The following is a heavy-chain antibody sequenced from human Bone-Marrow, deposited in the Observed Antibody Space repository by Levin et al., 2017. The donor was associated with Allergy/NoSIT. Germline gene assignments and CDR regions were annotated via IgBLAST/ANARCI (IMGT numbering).Heavy chain of an antibody. J-gene: IGHJ6*02. Sequence: SSETLSLTCAVSGFSISNNYMSWVRQAPGRGLEWVSIIYSSGRTYYADSVKGRFTISRDNSRNTLYLQMNSLRAEDTAVYYCTRDDVVPAGHFYYYGMDVWGQGTTVTVSS. CDR3: TRDDVVPAGHFYYYGMDV. CDR2: IYSSGRT. CDR1: GFSISNNY. V-gene: IGHV3-53*01. D-gene: IGHD2-2*01.